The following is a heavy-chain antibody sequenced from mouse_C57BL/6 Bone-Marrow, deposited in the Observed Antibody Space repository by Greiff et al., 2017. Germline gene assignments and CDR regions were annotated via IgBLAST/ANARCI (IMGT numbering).Heavy chain of an antibody. CDR3: ARKGYYGPGVYFDY. Sequence: QVQLQQPGAELVKPGASVKLSCKASGYTFTSYWMHWVKQRPGQGLEWIGMIHPNSGSTNYNEKVKSKATLTVDKSSSTAYMQLSSLTSEDSAVYYCARKGYYGPGVYFDYWGQGTTLTVSS. CDR2: IHPNSGST. CDR1: GYTFTSYW. V-gene: IGHV1-64*01. D-gene: IGHD1-2*01. J-gene: IGHJ2*01.